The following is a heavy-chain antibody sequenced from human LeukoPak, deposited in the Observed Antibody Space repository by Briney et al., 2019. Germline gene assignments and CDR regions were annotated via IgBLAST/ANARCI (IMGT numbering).Heavy chain of an antibody. V-gene: IGHV1-69*02. J-gene: IGHJ6*02. CDR3: ARAYSSSSGGGVDV. CDR2: IIPILGIA. Sequence: SVKVSCKASGGTFSSYTISWVRQAPGQGLEWMGRIIPILGIANYAQKFQGRVTITADKSASTAYMELSSLRSEDTAVYYCARAYSSSSGGGVDVWGQGTTVTVSS. D-gene: IGHD6-6*01. CDR1: GGTFSSYT.